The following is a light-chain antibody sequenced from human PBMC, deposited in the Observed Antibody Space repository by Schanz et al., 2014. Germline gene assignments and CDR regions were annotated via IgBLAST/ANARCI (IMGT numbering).Light chain of an antibody. CDR2: DNN. CDR3: GTWDSSLSAGV. V-gene: IGLV1-51*01. CDR1: RSNIGDNY. Sequence: QSVLTQPPSVSAAPGQKVTMSCSGSRSNIGDNYVSWYQQVPGTAPKLLIYDNNKRPSGIPDRFSGSKSATSATLGITGLQTGDEADYYCGTWDSSLSAGVFGGGTKLTVL. J-gene: IGLJ3*02.